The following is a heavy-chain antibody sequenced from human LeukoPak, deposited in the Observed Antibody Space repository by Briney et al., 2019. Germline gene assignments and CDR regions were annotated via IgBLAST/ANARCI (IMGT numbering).Heavy chain of an antibody. CDR3: ARYERTYYFDY. Sequence: SVEVSCKASGGTFSSYAISWVRQAPGQGLEWMGRIIPILGIANYAQKFQGRVTITADKSTSTAYMELSSLRSEDTAVYYCARYERTYYFDYWGQGTLVTVSS. V-gene: IGHV1-69*04. CDR1: GGTFSSYA. D-gene: IGHD2-2*01. J-gene: IGHJ4*02. CDR2: IIPILGIA.